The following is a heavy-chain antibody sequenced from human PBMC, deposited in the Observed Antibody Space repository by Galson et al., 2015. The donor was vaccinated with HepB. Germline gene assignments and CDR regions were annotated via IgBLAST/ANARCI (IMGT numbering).Heavy chain of an antibody. Sequence: SLRLSCAASEFILSMYWMNWVRQAPGKGLEWVANIKEDGSEKNYVDSVKGRFTISRDNAKNSLYLQMNSLRAEDTDVYYCARVKRGEWYSFYYNGMDVWGQGTTVTVSS. CDR2: IKEDGSEK. V-gene: IGHV3-7*05. CDR3: ARVKRGEWYSFYYNGMDV. CDR1: EFILSMYW. D-gene: IGHD3-10*01. J-gene: IGHJ6*02.